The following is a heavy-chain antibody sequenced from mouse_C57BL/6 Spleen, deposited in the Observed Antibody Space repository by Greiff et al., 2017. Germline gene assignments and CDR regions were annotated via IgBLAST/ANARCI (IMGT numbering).Heavy chain of an antibody. CDR2: IWGDGST. Sequence: QVQLKESGPGLVAPSQSLSITCTVSGFSLTSYGVSWVRQPPGKGLEWLGVIWGDGSTNYYSALISRLCISKDNSKSQVFLKLNSLQTDDTATYYWVISRYYYGSAFWYFDVWGTGTTVTVSS. CDR1: GFSLTSYG. J-gene: IGHJ1*03. CDR3: VISRYYYGSAFWYFDV. D-gene: IGHD1-1*01. V-gene: IGHV2-3*01.